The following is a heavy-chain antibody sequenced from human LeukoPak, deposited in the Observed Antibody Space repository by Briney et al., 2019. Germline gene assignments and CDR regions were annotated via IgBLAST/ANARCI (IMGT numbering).Heavy chain of an antibody. D-gene: IGHD2-15*01. CDR1: GYTFTGYY. CDR2: INPNSGGT. Sequence: ASVKVSCKASGYTFTGYYMHWVRQAPGQGLEWMGWINPNSGGTNYAQKFQGRVTMTRDTSISTAYMELSRLRSDDTAVYHCARGGFYCSGGSCYPPFDYWGQGTLVTVSS. CDR3: ARGGFYCSGGSCYPPFDY. V-gene: IGHV1-2*02. J-gene: IGHJ4*02.